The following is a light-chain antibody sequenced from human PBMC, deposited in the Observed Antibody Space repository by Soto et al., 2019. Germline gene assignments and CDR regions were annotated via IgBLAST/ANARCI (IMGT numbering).Light chain of an antibody. Sequence: QSVLTQPPSVSAAPGQRVNISCSGSSSNLGNNYVSWYQQLPGTAPKLLIYDNSQRLSGIPDRFSGSKSGTSATPGITGLQTGDEVLYYCATWDTSLSAGVFGGGTKLTVL. V-gene: IGLV1-51*01. CDR2: DNS. J-gene: IGLJ3*02. CDR3: ATWDTSLSAGV. CDR1: SSNLGNNY.